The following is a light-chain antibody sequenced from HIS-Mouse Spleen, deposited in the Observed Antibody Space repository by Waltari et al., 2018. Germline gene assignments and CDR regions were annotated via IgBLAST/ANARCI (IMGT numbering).Light chain of an antibody. J-gene: IGLJ2*01. CDR3: SSYAGSNNLV. CDR1: SSHDGGYKH. V-gene: IGLV2-8*01. Sequence: QSALTQPPSPSAPPRQSVAIPCTGTSSHDGGYKHASWYQQHPGKAPNLMIYEFRTRPSGVPDRFSGSKSGNTASLTVSGLQAEDEADYYCSSYAGSNNLVFGGGTKLTVL. CDR2: EFR.